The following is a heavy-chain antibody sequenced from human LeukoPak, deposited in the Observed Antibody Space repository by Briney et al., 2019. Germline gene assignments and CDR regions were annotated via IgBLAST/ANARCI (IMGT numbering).Heavy chain of an antibody. Sequence: ASVKVSCKASGYTFTNYYIHWIRQAPGQGLEWMGWINPDSGGTNSAQRFQGRVTMTRDTSIRTAYMELSRLSSDDTAVYYCAQGATTPRGAFGLWGQGTMVTVSS. CDR1: GYTFTNYY. CDR2: INPDSGGT. J-gene: IGHJ3*01. V-gene: IGHV1-2*02. CDR3: AQGATTPRGAFGL. D-gene: IGHD1-26*01.